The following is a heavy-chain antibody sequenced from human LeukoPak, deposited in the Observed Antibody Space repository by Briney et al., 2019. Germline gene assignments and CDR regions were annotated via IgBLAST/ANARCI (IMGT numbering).Heavy chain of an antibody. J-gene: IGHJ5*02. CDR1: GGSVSSSSYY. CDR2: VYYSGST. Sequence: SETLSLTCTVSGGSVSSSSYYWGCIRHPPGKGLEWVVGVYYSGSTYYNPSLTSRVTISVDTSQNQFSLRLCSVSAAEPAVYYCAREFDYHEGSGPGPGHSFDPWGQGTLVTVSS. CDR3: AREFDYHEGSGPGPGHSFDP. V-gene: IGHV4-39*02. D-gene: IGHD3-22*01.